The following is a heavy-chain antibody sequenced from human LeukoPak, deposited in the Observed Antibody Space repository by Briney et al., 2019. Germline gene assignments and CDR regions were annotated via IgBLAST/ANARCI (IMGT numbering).Heavy chain of an antibody. CDR3: ARGNYGGLDFDY. J-gene: IGHJ4*02. D-gene: IGHD4-23*01. Sequence: GGSLRLSCAASGFTFGIYTMNWVRQAPGKGLEWVSSISLSSTYIYYADSMEGRFTISRDNAKNSLYLQMNSLRAEDTAVYYCARGNYGGLDFDYWGQGTLVTVSS. CDR2: ISLSSTYI. V-gene: IGHV3-21*01. CDR1: GFTFGIYT.